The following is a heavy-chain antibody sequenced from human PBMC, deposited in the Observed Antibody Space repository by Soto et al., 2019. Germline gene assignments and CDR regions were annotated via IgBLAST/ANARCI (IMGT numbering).Heavy chain of an antibody. D-gene: IGHD1-1*01. V-gene: IGHV1-24*01. Sequence: ASVKVSCKVSGYTLTELSMHWVRQAPGKGLEWMGGFDPEDGETIYAQKFQGRVTMTEDTSTDTAYMELSSLRSEDTAVYYCARDHLGTYGMDVWGQGTTVTVSS. J-gene: IGHJ6*02. CDR3: ARDHLGTYGMDV. CDR1: GYTLTELS. CDR2: FDPEDGET.